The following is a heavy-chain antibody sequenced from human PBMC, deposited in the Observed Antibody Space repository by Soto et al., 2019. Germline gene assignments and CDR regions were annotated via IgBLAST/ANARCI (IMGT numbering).Heavy chain of an antibody. J-gene: IGHJ6*02. Sequence: NPSETLSLTCTVSGGSISSYYWSWIRQPPGKGLEWIGYIYYSGSTNYNPSLKSRVTISVDTSKNQFSLKLSSVTAADTAVYYCARDRRIGDSYYYYYGMDVWGQGTTVTVSS. V-gene: IGHV4-59*01. CDR3: ARDRRIGDSYYYYYGMDV. D-gene: IGHD2-21*02. CDR2: IYYSGST. CDR1: GGSISSYY.